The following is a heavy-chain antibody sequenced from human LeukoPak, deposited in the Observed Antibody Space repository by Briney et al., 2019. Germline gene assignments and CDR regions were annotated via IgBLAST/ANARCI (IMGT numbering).Heavy chain of an antibody. V-gene: IGHV5-51*01. CDR3: ARVGRVGSYYYGMDV. J-gene: IGHJ6*02. D-gene: IGHD3-10*01. Sequence: GESLKISCKDSGYRFSSYWIAWVRQMPGKGLEYIGIIYPGDSDTRYSPSFQGQVTISADKSVSTAYLQWSSLKASDTAMYYCARVGRVGSYYYGMDVWGQGTTVTVSS. CDR2: IYPGDSDT. CDR1: GYRFSSYW.